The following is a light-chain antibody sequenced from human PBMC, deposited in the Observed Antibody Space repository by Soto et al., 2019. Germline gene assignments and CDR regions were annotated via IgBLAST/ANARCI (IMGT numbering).Light chain of an antibody. CDR1: QSVGRN. V-gene: IGKV3-15*01. J-gene: IGKJ1*01. Sequence: ETVMTQSPATLSVSPGERAXXXXXXXQSVGRNLAWYQQKPGQAPRLLIYDASTRATGIPARFSGSGSGTEFALTISSLQSEDFAVYYCQHYNNWPPWTFGQGTKVDIK. CDR3: QHYNNWPPWT. CDR2: DAS.